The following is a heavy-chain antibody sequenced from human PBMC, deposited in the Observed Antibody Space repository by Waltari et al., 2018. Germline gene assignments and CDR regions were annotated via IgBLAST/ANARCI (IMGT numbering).Heavy chain of an antibody. J-gene: IGHJ6*02. CDR2: IYTSGST. CDR3: ARDRIAAAGTVIYYYYGMDV. V-gene: IGHV4-61*02. CDR1: GGSISSGSYY. Sequence: QVQLQQWGAGLLKPSETLSLTCAVYGGSISSGSYYWRWIRQPAGKGLEWIGRIYTSGSTNYNPSLKSRVTISVDTSKNQFSLKLSSVTAADTAVYYCARDRIAAAGTVIYYYYGMDVWGQGTTVTVSS. D-gene: IGHD6-13*01.